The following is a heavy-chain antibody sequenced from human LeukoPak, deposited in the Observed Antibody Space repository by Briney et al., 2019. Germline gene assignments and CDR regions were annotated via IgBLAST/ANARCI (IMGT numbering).Heavy chain of an antibody. Sequence: GGSLRLSCAASGFTFSSYWLRWVRQAPGKGREWVANIKHDGSEIYYVDSVKGRFTISRDNAKNSLYLQMNSLRVEDTAVYYCISGVSGAWGDYWGQGTLVSVSS. CDR1: GFTFSSYW. D-gene: IGHD2-15*01. CDR2: IKHDGSEI. J-gene: IGHJ4*02. V-gene: IGHV3-7*01. CDR3: ISGVSGAWGDY.